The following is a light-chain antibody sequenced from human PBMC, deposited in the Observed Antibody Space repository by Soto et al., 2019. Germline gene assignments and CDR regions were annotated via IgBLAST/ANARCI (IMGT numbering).Light chain of an antibody. CDR3: SSYTSSSTWV. Sequence: QSALTQPASVSGSPGQSITISCTGTSSDVGGYNYVSWYQQHPGKAPKLMIYDVSNRPSGVSNRFSGSKSGNTASLTISGLQAEDEADYYCSSYTSSSTWVVGGGTQLTV. CDR1: SSDVGGYNY. CDR2: DVS. J-gene: IGLJ3*02. V-gene: IGLV2-14*01.